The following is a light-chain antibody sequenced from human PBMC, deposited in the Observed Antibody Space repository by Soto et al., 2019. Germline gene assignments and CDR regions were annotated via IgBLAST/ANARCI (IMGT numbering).Light chain of an antibody. CDR3: SSYTSSTTGV. V-gene: IGLV2-14*01. Sequence: SVLTQPASLSGYPGQSITISCTGTSSDVGGYNYVSWYQQHPGKAPKLIIYEVSNRPSGVSNRFSGSKPGNTASLTISGLQAEDEADYYCSSYTSSTTGVFGTGTKVTVL. J-gene: IGLJ1*01. CDR2: EVS. CDR1: SSDVGGYNY.